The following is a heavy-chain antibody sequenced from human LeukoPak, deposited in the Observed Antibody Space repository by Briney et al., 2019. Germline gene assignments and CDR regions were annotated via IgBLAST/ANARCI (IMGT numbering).Heavy chain of an antibody. CDR2: ISAYNGNT. CDR3: ARTKWPEQQLVQGDY. J-gene: IGHJ4*02. D-gene: IGHD6-13*01. V-gene: IGHV1-18*01. Sequence: ASVKVSCKASGYTFTSYGISWVRQAPGQGLEWVGWISAYNGNTNYAQKLQGRVTMTTDTSTSTAYMELRSLRSDDTAVYYCARTKWPEQQLVQGDYWGQGTLVTVSS. CDR1: GYTFTSYG.